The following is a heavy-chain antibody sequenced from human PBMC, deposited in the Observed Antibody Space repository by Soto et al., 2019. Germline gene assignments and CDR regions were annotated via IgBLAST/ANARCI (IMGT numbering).Heavy chain of an antibody. D-gene: IGHD6-6*01. Sequence: PSETLSLTCTVSGGSISSGDYYWSWIRQPPGKGLEWIGYIYYSGSTYYNPSLKSRVTISVDTSKNQFSLKLSSVTAADTAVYYCASFRPVGSSSSAVRDDYYGMDVWGQGTTVTVSS. J-gene: IGHJ6*02. CDR3: ASFRPVGSSSSAVRDDYYGMDV. CDR2: IYYSGST. CDR1: GGSISSGDYY. V-gene: IGHV4-30-4*01.